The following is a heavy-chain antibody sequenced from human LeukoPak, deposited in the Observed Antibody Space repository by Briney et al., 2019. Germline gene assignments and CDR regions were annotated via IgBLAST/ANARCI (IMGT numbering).Heavy chain of an antibody. V-gene: IGHV3-43*01. CDR3: AKPRADDEKALDI. CDR2: ITWGGMST. J-gene: IGHJ3*02. CDR1: GFTFNDYT. D-gene: IGHD3-3*01. Sequence: AGSLRLTCAASGFTFNDYTMHWVRHAPAQGKERVSFITWGGMSTYYADSVKGRFTLSRDNSKNSPYLQMNSLRTADTALYYCAKPRADDEKALDIWGRGTMVSVSS.